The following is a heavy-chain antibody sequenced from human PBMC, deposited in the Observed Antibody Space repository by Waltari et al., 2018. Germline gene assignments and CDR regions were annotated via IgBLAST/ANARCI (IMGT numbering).Heavy chain of an antibody. V-gene: IGHV3-72*01. CDR2: TRNKVNSYTT. CDR3: AREAATIQTYCDY. CDR1: GFSFSDHY. J-gene: IGHJ4*02. Sequence: EVQLVESGGGLVQPGGSLRLSCAASGFSFSDHYIDWVRQAPGKGLEWGSSTRNKVNSYTTEYAASVKGRFTNSRDDSKNSLQLQMNSLKTEDTAVYYCAREAATIQTYCDYWGQGTLVTVSS. D-gene: IGHD5-12*01.